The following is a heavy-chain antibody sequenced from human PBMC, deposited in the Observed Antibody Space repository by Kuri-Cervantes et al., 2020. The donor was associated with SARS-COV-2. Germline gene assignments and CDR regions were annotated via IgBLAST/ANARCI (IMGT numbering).Heavy chain of an antibody. V-gene: IGHV3-30*18. J-gene: IGHJ4*02. Sequence: GGSLRLSCAASGFTFSSYGMHWVRQAPGKGLEWVAVISYDGSNKYYADSVKGRFTTSRDNSKNTLYLQMNSLRAEDTAVYYCAKGSVEMATTYWGQGTLVTVSS. D-gene: IGHD5-24*01. CDR2: ISYDGSNK. CDR3: AKGSVEMATTY. CDR1: GFTFSSYG.